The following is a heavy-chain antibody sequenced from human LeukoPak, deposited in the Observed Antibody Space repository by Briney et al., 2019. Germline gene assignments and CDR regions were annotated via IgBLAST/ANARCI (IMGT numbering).Heavy chain of an antibody. V-gene: IGHV4-4*02. J-gene: IGHJ4*02. Sequence: SGTLSLICGVSGGSISSTNWWTWVRQPPGKGLEWIGEVHLDGRTNYNPPLESRLTMSVDLSENLISLKLTSVTAADTAVYYGAREGGFYRPLDYSGQGTLVTVSS. CDR3: AREGGFYRPLDY. D-gene: IGHD3-3*01. CDR2: VHLDGRT. CDR1: GGSISSTNW.